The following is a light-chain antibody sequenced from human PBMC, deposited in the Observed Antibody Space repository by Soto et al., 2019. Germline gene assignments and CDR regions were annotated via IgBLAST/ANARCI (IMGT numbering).Light chain of an antibody. V-gene: IGLV2-8*01. J-gene: IGLJ1*01. Sequence: QSALTQPPSASGSPGQSVTISCTGTSSDVGGYNYVSWYQQHPGKAPNLMIYEVSKRPSGVPDRFSGSKSGNTASLTVSGLHAEDEADYYGSSYACRNNVFGPGTKVTGL. CDR1: SSDVGGYNY. CDR3: SSYACRNNV. CDR2: EVS.